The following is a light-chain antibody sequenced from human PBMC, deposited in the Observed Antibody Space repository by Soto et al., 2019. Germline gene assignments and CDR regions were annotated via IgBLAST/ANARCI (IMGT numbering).Light chain of an antibody. V-gene: IGLV2-14*01. CDR1: SSDVGGYNY. CDR3: SSYTGSNTLV. Sequence: QSALTQPASVSGSPGQSITISCTGTSSDVGGYNYVSWYQQHPGKAPKLMIYEVTNRPSGVSNRFSGSRSGNTASLTISGLQAEYEADYYCSSYTGSNTLVFGGGTKLTVL. CDR2: EVT. J-gene: IGLJ2*01.